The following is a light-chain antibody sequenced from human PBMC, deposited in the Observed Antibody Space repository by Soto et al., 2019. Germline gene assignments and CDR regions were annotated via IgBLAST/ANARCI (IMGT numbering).Light chain of an antibody. CDR3: SSYTSSSTLL. Sequence: QSALTQPASVSGSPGQSITISCTGTSSDVGGYNYVSWHQQHPGKAPKLMIYEVSNRPSGVSNRFSGSKSGNTASLTISGLQAEDEADYYCSSYTSSSTLLFGTGTKVT. CDR1: SSDVGGYNY. CDR2: EVS. V-gene: IGLV2-14*01. J-gene: IGLJ1*01.